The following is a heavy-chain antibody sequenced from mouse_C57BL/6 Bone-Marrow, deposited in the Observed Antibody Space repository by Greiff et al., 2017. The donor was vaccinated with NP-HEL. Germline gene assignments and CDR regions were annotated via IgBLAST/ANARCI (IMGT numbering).Heavy chain of an antibody. D-gene: IGHD4-1*01. CDR2: INYDGSST. CDR1: GFTFSDYY. Sequence: EVQVVESEGGLVQPGSSMKLSCTASGFTFSDYYMAWVRQVPEKGLEWVANINYDGSSTYYLDSLKSRFIISRDNAKNILYLQMSSLKSEDTATYYCAREDWGWFAYWGQGTLVTVSA. CDR3: AREDWGWFAY. J-gene: IGHJ3*01. V-gene: IGHV5-16*01.